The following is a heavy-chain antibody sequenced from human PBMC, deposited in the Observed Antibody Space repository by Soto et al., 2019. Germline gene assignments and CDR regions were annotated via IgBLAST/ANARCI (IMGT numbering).Heavy chain of an antibody. V-gene: IGHV3-30-3*01. J-gene: IGHJ4*02. CDR3: VSVVPAAIVY. CDR2: ISYDGSNK. D-gene: IGHD2-2*01. Sequence: VQLVESGGGVVQPGRSLRLSCAASGFTFSSYAMHWVRQAPGKGLEWVAVISYDGSNKYYADSVKGRFTISRDNSKNTLYLQMNSLRAEDTAVYYCVSVVPAAIVYWGQGTLVTVSS. CDR1: GFTFSSYA.